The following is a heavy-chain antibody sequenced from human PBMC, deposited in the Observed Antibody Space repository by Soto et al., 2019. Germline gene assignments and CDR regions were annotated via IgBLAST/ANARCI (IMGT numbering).Heavy chain of an antibody. J-gene: IGHJ5*02. CDR1: GVTVSNNY. CDR3: ASDPPGIAAGGAGA. Sequence: EVQLVESGGGLILPGGSLRLSCAASGVTVSNNYMRWVRQAPGKGLEWVSLIYSGGDTHYADSVKGRFTISRDSSKNTVYFQMNSLTAEDTAVYYCASDPPGIAAGGAGAWGQGTLVTVSS. V-gene: IGHV3-53*01. D-gene: IGHD6-13*01. CDR2: IYSGGDT.